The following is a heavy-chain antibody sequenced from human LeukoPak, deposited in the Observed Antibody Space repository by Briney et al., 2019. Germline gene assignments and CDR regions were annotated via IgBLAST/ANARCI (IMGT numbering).Heavy chain of an antibody. D-gene: IGHD3-3*01. J-gene: IGHJ5*02. CDR1: GGSISSGGYY. Sequence: PSETLSLTCTVSGGSISSGGYYWSWIRQHPGKGLEWIGYIYYSGSTYYNPSLKSRVTISVDTSKNQFSLKLCSVTAADTAVYYCARGLYDFWSGYSNWFDPWGQGTLVTVSS. V-gene: IGHV4-31*03. CDR3: ARGLYDFWSGYSNWFDP. CDR2: IYYSGST.